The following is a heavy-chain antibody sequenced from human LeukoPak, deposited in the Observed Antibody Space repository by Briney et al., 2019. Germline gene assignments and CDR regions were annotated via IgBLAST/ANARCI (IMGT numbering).Heavy chain of an antibody. J-gene: IGHJ4*02. V-gene: IGHV4-30-4*01. CDR2: IYYSGST. CDR1: GGSISSGDYY. CDR3: AREHQYSYGYLSYFDY. D-gene: IGHD5-18*01. Sequence: SETLSLTCTVSGGSISSGDYYWSWIRQPPGKGLEWIGYIYYSGSTYYNPSLKSRVTISVDTSKNQFSLKLSSVTAADTAVYYCAREHQYSYGYLSYFDYWGQGPLVTVSS.